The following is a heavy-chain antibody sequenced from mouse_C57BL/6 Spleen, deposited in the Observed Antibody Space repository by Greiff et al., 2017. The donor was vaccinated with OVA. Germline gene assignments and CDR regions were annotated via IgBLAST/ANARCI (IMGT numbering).Heavy chain of an antibody. J-gene: IGHJ1*03. CDR3: TRLGHYYGSSYGDFDV. CDR1: GYTFTDYE. Sequence: QVQLQQSGAELVRPGASVTLSCKASGYTFTDYEMHWVKQTPVHGLEWIGAIDPETGGTAYNQKFKGKAILTADKSSSTAYMELRSLTSEDSAVYYCTRLGHYYGSSYGDFDVWGTGTTVTVSS. CDR2: IDPETGGT. D-gene: IGHD1-1*01. V-gene: IGHV1-15*01.